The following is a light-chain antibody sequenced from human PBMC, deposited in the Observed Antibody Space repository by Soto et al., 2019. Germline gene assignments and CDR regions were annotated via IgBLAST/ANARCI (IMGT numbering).Light chain of an antibody. Sequence: EIVLTQSPGTLSLSPGERATLSCRASQSVSTYLAWYQQRPGQAPRLLIYDASHRAAGIPARFSGSGFGTDFTLTISSLEPEDAAVYYCQQRSNWPPITFGQGTRLEIK. J-gene: IGKJ5*01. CDR1: QSVSTY. CDR3: QQRSNWPPIT. V-gene: IGKV3-11*01. CDR2: DAS.